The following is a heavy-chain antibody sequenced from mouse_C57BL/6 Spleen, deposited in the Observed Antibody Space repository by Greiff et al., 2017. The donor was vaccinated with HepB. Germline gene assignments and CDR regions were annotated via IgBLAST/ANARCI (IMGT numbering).Heavy chain of an antibody. CDR3: ARDLLDYYGSSSFDY. Sequence: EVQLVESGPGLVKPSQSLSLTCSVTGYSITSGYYWNWIRQFPGNKLEWMGYISYDGSNNYNPSLKNRISITRDTSKNQFFLKLNSVTTEDTATYYCARDLLDYYGSSSFDYWGQGTTLTVSS. CDR1: GYSITSGYY. CDR2: ISYDGSN. V-gene: IGHV3-6*01. D-gene: IGHD1-1*01. J-gene: IGHJ2*01.